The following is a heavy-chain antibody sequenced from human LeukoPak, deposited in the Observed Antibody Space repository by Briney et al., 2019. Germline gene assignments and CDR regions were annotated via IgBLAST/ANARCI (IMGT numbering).Heavy chain of an antibody. J-gene: IGHJ3*01. CDR2: IYHGGST. CDR3: AKSTYYYDTFVNAFDF. CDR1: GGSVSSSHY. D-gene: IGHD3-22*01. V-gene: IGHV4-39*07. Sequence: SETLSLTCTVSGGSVSSSHYWGWIRQPPGKGLEWIGSIYHGGSTYYNASLRSRVTTSVDTSKNQFSLKLSSVTAADTAVYYCAKSTYYYDTFVNAFDFWGQGTVVTVSS.